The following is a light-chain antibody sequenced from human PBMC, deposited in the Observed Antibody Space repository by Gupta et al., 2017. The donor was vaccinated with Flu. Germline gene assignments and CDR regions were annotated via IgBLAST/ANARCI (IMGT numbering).Light chain of an antibody. CDR3: SSYTSSSTGV. CDR2: DVS. J-gene: IGLJ3*02. V-gene: IGLV2-14*04. Sequence: SITISCTGTSSDVGGYNYVSWYQQHPGKAHKLMIYDVSNRPSGVSNRFSGSKSGNTASLTISGLQAEDEADYYCSSYTSSSTGVFGGGTKLTVL. CDR1: SSDVGGYNY.